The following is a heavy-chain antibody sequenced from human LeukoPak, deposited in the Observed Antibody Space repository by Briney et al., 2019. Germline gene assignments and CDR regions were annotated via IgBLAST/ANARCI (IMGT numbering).Heavy chain of an antibody. V-gene: IGHV1-2*02. CDR2: INPNSGGT. Sequence: GSVKVSCKAYGYTFTGYYIHWVRQAPGQGLEWMGWINPNSGGTKYAQQFQGRVTMTRDTSINTVYMELSRLRSDDTAVYYCARVSDIVVVPVAIYFDYWGQGTLVTVSS. CDR3: ARVSDIVVVPVAIYFDY. CDR1: GYTFTGYY. D-gene: IGHD2-2*01. J-gene: IGHJ4*02.